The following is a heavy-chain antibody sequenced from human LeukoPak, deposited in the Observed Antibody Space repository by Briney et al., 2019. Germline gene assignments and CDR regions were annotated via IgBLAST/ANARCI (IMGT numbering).Heavy chain of an antibody. V-gene: IGHV4-59*01. J-gene: IGHJ3*02. CDR3: ASGSRDGYNSDAFDI. CDR1: GGSISSYY. Sequence: ETLSLTCTVSGGSISSYYWSWIRQPPGKGLEWIGYIYYSGSTNYNPSLKSRVTISVDTSKNQFSLKLSSVTAADTAVYYCASGSRDGYNSDAFDIWGQGTMVTVSS. D-gene: IGHD5-24*01. CDR2: IYYSGST.